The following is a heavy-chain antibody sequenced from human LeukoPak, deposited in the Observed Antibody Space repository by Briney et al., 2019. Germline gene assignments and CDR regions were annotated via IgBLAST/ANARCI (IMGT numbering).Heavy chain of an antibody. CDR2: ISYDGSNK. CDR1: GFTFSSYG. Sequence: HAGRSLRLSCAASGFTFSSYGMHWVRQAPGKGLEWVAVISYDGSNKYYADSVKGRFTISRDNSKNTLYLQMNSLRAEDTAVYYCAMEQPEEKSLVDYWGQGTLVTVSS. CDR3: AMEQPEEKSLVDY. V-gene: IGHV3-30*03. J-gene: IGHJ4*02. D-gene: IGHD1/OR15-1a*01.